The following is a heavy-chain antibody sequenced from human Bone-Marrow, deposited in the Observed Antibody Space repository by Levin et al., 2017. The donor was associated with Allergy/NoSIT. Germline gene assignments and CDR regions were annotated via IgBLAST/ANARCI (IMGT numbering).Heavy chain of an antibody. Sequence: GGSLRLSCAASGFTFSSYGMHWVRQAPGKGLEWVAVISYDGSNKYYADSVKGRFTISRDNSKNTLYLQMNSLRAEDTAVYYCAKLPLRYSGRTKTIVVEYYFDYWGQGTLVTVSS. CDR3: AKLPLRYSGRTKTIVVEYYFDY. D-gene: IGHD3-22*01. CDR2: ISYDGSNK. J-gene: IGHJ4*02. CDR1: GFTFSSYG. V-gene: IGHV3-30*18.